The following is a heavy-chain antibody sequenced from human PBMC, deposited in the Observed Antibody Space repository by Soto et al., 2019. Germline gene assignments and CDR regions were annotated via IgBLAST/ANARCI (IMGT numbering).Heavy chain of an antibody. V-gene: IGHV4-31*03. D-gene: IGHD1-7*01. Sequence: QVQLQESGPGLVKPSQTLSLTCTVSGGSISSGGYYWSWIRQHPGKGLEWIGYIYYSGSTYYNPSLKSRVTISVDTSKNQFSLKLSSVTAADTAVYYCARGGSLGGTRDWFDPWGQGTLVTVSS. CDR1: GGSISSGGYY. CDR3: ARGGSLGGTRDWFDP. CDR2: IYYSGST. J-gene: IGHJ5*02.